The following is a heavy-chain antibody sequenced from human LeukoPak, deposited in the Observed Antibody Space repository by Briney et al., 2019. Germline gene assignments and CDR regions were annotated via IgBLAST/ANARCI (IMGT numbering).Heavy chain of an antibody. Sequence: GESLKISCKGSGYSFTSYWIGWVRQMPGKGLEWMGIIYPGDSDTRYSPSFQGQVTISADKSISTAYLQWSSLKASDTAMYYCATAYCGGDCYSTKAPFDYWGQRTLVTVSS. CDR3: ATAYCGGDCYSTKAPFDY. V-gene: IGHV5-51*01. CDR2: IYPGDSDT. J-gene: IGHJ4*02. CDR1: GYSFTSYW. D-gene: IGHD2-21*02.